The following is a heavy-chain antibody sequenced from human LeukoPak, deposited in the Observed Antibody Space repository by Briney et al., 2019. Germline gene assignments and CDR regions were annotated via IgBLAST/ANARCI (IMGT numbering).Heavy chain of an antibody. J-gene: IGHJ6*02. CDR3: ATNYNYGMDV. V-gene: IGHV3-7*03. Sequence: GGSLRLSCAASGFTFSSYAMSWVRQAPGKGLEWVANIKQDGSEKYYVDSVKGRFTISRDNAKNSLYLQMNSLRAEDTAVYFCATNYNYGMDVWGQGTTVTVSS. CDR1: GFTFSSYA. D-gene: IGHD1-1*01. CDR2: IKQDGSEK.